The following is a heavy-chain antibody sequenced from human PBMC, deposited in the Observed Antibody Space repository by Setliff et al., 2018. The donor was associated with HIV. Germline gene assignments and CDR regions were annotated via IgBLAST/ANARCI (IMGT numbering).Heavy chain of an antibody. V-gene: IGHV3-21*01. CDR3: ARDHRPYFYDKAWFDP. J-gene: IGHJ5*02. CDR1: GFTFSSYS. D-gene: IGHD3-22*01. Sequence: GGSLRLSCAASGFTFSSYSMNWVRQAPGRGLEWVSSISTSSSFKYYTDSVEGRFTISRDNAKNSLYLQMNSLRAEDTAVYYCARDHRPYFYDKAWFDPWGQGTLVTVSS. CDR2: ISTSSSFK.